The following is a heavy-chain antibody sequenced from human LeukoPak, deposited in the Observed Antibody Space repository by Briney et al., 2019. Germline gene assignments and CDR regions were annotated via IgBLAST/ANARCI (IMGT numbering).Heavy chain of an antibody. CDR3: ARGERGYSSSWYGSYYYYYMDV. D-gene: IGHD6-13*01. V-gene: IGHV4-34*01. CDR2: INHSGST. Sequence: SETLSLTCTVYGGSFSGYYWSWVRQPPGKGLEWIGEINHSGSTNYNPSLKRRVTIPVDTSTNQFSLKLSSVPAADTAVYYCARGERGYSSSWYGSYYYYYMDVWGKGTTVTVSS. J-gene: IGHJ6*03. CDR1: GGSFSGYY.